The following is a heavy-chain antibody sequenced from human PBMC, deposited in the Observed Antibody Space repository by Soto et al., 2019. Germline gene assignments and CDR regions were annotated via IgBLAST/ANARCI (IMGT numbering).Heavy chain of an antibody. Sequence: SETLSLTCSVSGGFVSMGSFYWSWIRQSPAKGLEWIGFLYSGKTEYNPSLRTRVTISVDTSKNQFSLTLNSVTAADTAVYYCARGEGYYYQIPYWGQGSLVTVSS. CDR2: LYSGKT. CDR3: ARGEGYYYQIPY. V-gene: IGHV4-61*01. CDR1: GGFVSMGSFY. D-gene: IGHD3-22*01. J-gene: IGHJ4*02.